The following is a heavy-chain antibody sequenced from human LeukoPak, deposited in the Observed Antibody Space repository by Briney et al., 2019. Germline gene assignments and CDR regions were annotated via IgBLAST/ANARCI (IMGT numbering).Heavy chain of an antibody. CDR3: ARGGFWSGYSNNWFDP. CDR2: IYTSGST. D-gene: IGHD3-3*01. CDR1: GGSISSYY. V-gene: IGHV4-4*07. J-gene: IGHJ5*02. Sequence: SETLSLTCTVSGGSISSYYWSWIRQPAGKGLEWIGRIYTSGSTNYNPSLKSRVTMSVDTSKNQFSLKLSSVTAADTAVYYCARGGFWSGYSNNWFDPWGQGTLVTVSS.